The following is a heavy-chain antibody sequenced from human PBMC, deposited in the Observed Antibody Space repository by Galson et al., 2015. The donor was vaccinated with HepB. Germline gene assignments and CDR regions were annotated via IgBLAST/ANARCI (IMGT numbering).Heavy chain of an antibody. CDR3: AKDFFGSSSGYYYSGY. D-gene: IGHD3-22*01. V-gene: IGHV3-30*18. CDR1: GFTFSSYG. J-gene: IGHJ4*02. Sequence: SLRLSCAASGFTFSSYGMHWVRQAPGKGLEWVAVISYDGSNKYYADSVKGRFTISRDNSKNTLYLQMNSLRAEDTAVYYCAKDFFGSSSGYYYSGYWGQGTLVTVSS. CDR2: ISYDGSNK.